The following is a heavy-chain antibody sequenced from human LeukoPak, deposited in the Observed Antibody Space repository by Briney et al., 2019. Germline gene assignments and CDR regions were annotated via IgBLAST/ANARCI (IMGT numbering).Heavy chain of an antibody. CDR1: GGSFSGYY. V-gene: IGHV4-34*01. CDR3: ASSGAARRISDY. Sequence: SETLSLTRAVYGGSFSGYYWSWIRQPPGKGLEWIGEINHSGSTNYNPSLKSRVTISVDTSKNQFSLKLSSVTAADTAVYYCASSGAARRISDYWGQGTLVTVSS. D-gene: IGHD6-6*01. CDR2: INHSGST. J-gene: IGHJ4*02.